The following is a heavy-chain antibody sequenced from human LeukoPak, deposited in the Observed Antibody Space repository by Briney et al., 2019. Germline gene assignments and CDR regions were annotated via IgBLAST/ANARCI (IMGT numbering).Heavy chain of an antibody. Sequence: HPSETLSLTCTVSGDSMTRGGYYWSWVRQHPGKGLEWIGFIYHSGTTFYNPSLEGRAAISVDTSQNQFSLKLTSLTAADTAVDYCARAVDYRNYFDYWGQGTLVTVSS. CDR3: ARAVDYRNYFDY. J-gene: IGHJ4*01. D-gene: IGHD4-11*01. CDR2: IYHSGTT. CDR1: GDSMTRGGYY. V-gene: IGHV4-31*03.